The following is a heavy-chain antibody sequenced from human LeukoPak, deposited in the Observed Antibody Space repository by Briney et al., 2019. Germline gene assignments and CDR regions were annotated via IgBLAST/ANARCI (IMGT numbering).Heavy chain of an antibody. V-gene: IGHV4-4*02. J-gene: IGHJ5*02. D-gene: IGHD1-1*01. CDR2: IYHTGST. Sequence: SGTLSLTCAVSGGSISSITWWSWVRQPPGKGLEWIGEIYHTGSTNYNPSLKSRVTMSVDKSKNQFSLKLSSVTAADTAVYYCAREGGPQSLRGTFDPWGQGTLVTVSS. CDR3: AREGGPQSLRGTFDP. CDR1: GGSISSITW.